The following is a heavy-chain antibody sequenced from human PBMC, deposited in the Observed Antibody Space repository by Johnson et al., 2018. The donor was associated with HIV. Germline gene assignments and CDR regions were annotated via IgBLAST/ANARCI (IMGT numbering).Heavy chain of an antibody. CDR1: GFTFSSYW. V-gene: IGHV3-7*01. CDR2: IKQDGSEK. Sequence: VQLVESGGGLVQPGGSLRLSCAASGFTFSSYWMSWVRQAPGKGLEWVANIKQDGSEKYYVDSVKGRFTISRDNAKNSLYLQMNSLRAEDTAVYYCAGLGCIYGQRRRAFDIWGQGTMVTVSS. J-gene: IGHJ3*02. D-gene: IGHD5-18*01. CDR3: AGLGCIYGQRRRAFDI.